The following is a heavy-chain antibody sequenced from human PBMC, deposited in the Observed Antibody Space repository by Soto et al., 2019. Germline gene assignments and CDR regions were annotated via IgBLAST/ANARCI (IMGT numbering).Heavy chain of an antibody. CDR3: AHRVLRTVFGLVTTTAIYFDF. D-gene: IGHD3-3*01. V-gene: IGHV2-5*02. Sequence: QITLNESGPTQVKPRQTLTLTCTFSGFSLTTSGVGVGWIRQSPGKAPEWLALIYWDDDNRYSPSLKSRLTITKDTSKTQVVLTMADLDPADTATYYCAHRVLRTVFGLVTTTAIYFDFWGQGTPVAVSS. J-gene: IGHJ4*02. CDR1: GFSLTTSGVG. CDR2: IYWDDDN.